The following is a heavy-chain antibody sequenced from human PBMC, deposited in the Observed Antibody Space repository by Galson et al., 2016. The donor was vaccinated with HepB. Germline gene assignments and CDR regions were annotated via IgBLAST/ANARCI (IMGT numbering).Heavy chain of an antibody. V-gene: IGHV2-26*01. D-gene: IGHD3-3*01. CDR2: IFSSDEK. Sequence: PALVKPTQTLTLTCTVSGFSLSSVTMGVSWIRQPPGKALEWLAFIFSSDEKSYTTSLKSRLTISKDPSKSQVVLSMANVDPADTATYYCARTPASYYDSWSGYYAFDIWGQGTMVTVSS. CDR1: GFSLSSVTMG. CDR3: ARTPASYYDSWSGYYAFDI. J-gene: IGHJ3*02.